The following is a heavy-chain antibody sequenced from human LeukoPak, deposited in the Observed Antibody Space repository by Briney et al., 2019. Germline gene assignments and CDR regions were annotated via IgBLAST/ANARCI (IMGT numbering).Heavy chain of an antibody. Sequence: PGGSLRLSCAASGFTFSSYSMNWVRQAPGKGLEWVSSISSSSSYIYYADSVKGRFTISRDNAKNSLYLQMNSLRAEDTAVYYCAKVGDYYDSSGYYPGWGQGTLVTVSS. CDR1: GFTFSSYS. D-gene: IGHD3-22*01. V-gene: IGHV3-21*04. CDR3: AKVGDYYDSSGYYPG. J-gene: IGHJ4*02. CDR2: ISSSSSYI.